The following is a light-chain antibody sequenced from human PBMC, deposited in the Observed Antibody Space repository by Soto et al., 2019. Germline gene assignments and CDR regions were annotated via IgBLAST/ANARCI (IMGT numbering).Light chain of an antibody. CDR3: LQHFNFSWT. Sequence: AIQMTQSPSSLSASVGDRVTITCRASRDIGNDLGWYQQKPGKAPKHLIFAASNLQSGAPSRFSGGGSGTDFTLTISGLQADDFAPYYCLQHFNFSWTFGQGTKVE. CDR1: RDIGND. V-gene: IGKV1-6*01. CDR2: AAS. J-gene: IGKJ1*01.